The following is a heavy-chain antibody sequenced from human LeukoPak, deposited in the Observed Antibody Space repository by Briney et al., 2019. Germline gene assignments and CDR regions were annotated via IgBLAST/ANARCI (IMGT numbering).Heavy chain of an antibody. CDR3: ARGLYGDYSLGWHDY. CDR2: IWYDGSNK. J-gene: IGHJ4*02. V-gene: IGHV3-33*01. CDR1: GFTFSSYG. D-gene: IGHD4-17*01. Sequence: GGSLRLSCAASGFTFSSYGMHWVRQAPGKGLEWGAVIWYDGSNKYYADSVKGRFTISRDNSKNTLYLQMNSLRAEDTAVYYCARGLYGDYSLGWHDYWGQGTLVTVSS.